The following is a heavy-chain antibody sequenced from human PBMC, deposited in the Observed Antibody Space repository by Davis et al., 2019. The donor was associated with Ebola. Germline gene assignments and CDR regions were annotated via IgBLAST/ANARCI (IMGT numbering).Heavy chain of an antibody. D-gene: IGHD3-3*01. Sequence: QTLSLTCAVYGGSFSGYYWSWIRQPPGKGLEWIGEINHSGSTNYNPSLQSRVTISVDTSKNQFSLKLSSVTAADTAVYYCARAYHDFWSGYYGSVYFDYWGQGTLVTVSS. CDR1: GGSFSGYY. CDR2: INHSGST. V-gene: IGHV4-34*01. CDR3: ARAYHDFWSGYYGSVYFDY. J-gene: IGHJ4*02.